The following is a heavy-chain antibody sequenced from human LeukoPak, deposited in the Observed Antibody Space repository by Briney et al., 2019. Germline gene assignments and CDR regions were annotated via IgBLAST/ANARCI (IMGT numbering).Heavy chain of an antibody. CDR1: GGSISSYY. Sequence: SETLSLTCTVSGGSISSYYWSWIRQPPGKGLEWIGYIYYSGSTNYNPSLKSRVTISVDTSKNQFSLKLSSVTAADTAVYYCARVEDTAMVYGNYYFDYWGQETLVTVSS. CDR2: IYYSGST. V-gene: IGHV4-59*01. J-gene: IGHJ4*02. D-gene: IGHD5-18*01. CDR3: ARVEDTAMVYGNYYFDY.